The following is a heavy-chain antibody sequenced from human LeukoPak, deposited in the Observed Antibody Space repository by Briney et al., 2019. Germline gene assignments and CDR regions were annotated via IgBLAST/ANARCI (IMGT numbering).Heavy chain of an antibody. Sequence: SVKVSCKASGGTFSSYTISWVRQAPGQGLEWMGGIIPLFGTPDYAQKFQDRLTITADKSTSTAYMELSSLRSEDTAVYYCARQPGRWLHQNYFDYWGQGTLVTVSS. D-gene: IGHD5-24*01. V-gene: IGHV1-69*06. J-gene: IGHJ4*02. CDR3: ARQPGRWLHQNYFDY. CDR1: GGTFSSYT. CDR2: IIPLFGTP.